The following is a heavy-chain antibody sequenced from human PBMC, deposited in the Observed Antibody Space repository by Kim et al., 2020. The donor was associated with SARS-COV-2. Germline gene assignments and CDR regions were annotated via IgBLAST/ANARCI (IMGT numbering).Heavy chain of an antibody. J-gene: IGHJ5*02. Sequence: SETLSLTCTVSGGSISSYYWSWIRQPPGKGLEWIGYIYYSGSTNSNPSLTRRVTISVDTSKNQFSLQLSSVTAADTAVYYCASGGRYDFWSGYYEPPGSWFDPWGQGTLVTVPS. CDR1: GGSISSYY. CDR2: IYYSGST. CDR3: ASGGRYDFWSGYYEPPGSWFDP. D-gene: IGHD3-3*01. V-gene: IGHV4-59*01.